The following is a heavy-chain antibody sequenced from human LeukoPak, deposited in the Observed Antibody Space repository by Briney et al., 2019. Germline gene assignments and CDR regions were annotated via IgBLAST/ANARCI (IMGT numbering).Heavy chain of an antibody. Sequence: GASVKVSCKASGGTFSSYAISWVRQAPGQGLEWMGGIIPIFGTANYAQKFQGRVTITADESTSTAYMELSSLRSEDTAVYYCARRRYCSSTSCSGVYYFDYWGQGTLVTVSS. CDR2: IIPIFGTA. CDR3: ARRRYCSSTSCSGVYYFDY. CDR1: GGTFSSYA. V-gene: IGHV1-69*13. D-gene: IGHD2-2*01. J-gene: IGHJ4*02.